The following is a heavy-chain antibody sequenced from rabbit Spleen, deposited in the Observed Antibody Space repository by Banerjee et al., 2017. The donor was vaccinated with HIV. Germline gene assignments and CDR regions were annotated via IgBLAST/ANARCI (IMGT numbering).Heavy chain of an antibody. V-gene: IGHV1S45*01. CDR3: ARDLDGVIGWNFGW. J-gene: IGHJ3*01. D-gene: IGHD4-1*01. CDR1: GVSFSSSDY. CDR2: IAGSSSGFT. Sequence: EQLEESGGGLVKPEGSLTLTCKASGVSFSSSDYMCWVRQAPGKGLEWISCIAGSSSGFTYSATWAKGRFTCSKTSSTTVTLQMTSLTVADTATYFCARDLDGVIGWNFGWWGQGTLVTVS.